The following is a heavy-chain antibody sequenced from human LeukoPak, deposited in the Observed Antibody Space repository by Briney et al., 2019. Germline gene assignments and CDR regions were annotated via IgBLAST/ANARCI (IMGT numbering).Heavy chain of an antibody. CDR3: ARAIYGSGFYGMDV. D-gene: IGHD3-10*01. V-gene: IGHV3-66*01. CDR2: IYSGGST. CDR1: GFTVSSNY. Sequence: GGFLRLSCAASGFTVSSNYMSWVRQAPGKGLEWVSVIYSGGSTYYADSVKGRFTISRDNSKNTLYLQMNSLRAEDTAVYYCARAIYGSGFYGMDVWGQGTTVTVSS. J-gene: IGHJ6*02.